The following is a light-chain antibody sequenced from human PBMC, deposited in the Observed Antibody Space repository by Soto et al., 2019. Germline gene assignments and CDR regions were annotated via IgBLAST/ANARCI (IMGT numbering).Light chain of an antibody. CDR3: GTWDYSLTTVV. CDR1: RTNIGTNY. V-gene: IGLV1-51*01. J-gene: IGLJ2*01. Sequence: QSVLTQPPSASGTPGQTVTISCSGSRTNIGTNYVYWYQQFPGTAPKLLIFDNNKRPSGIPDRFSGSKGGTSATLDITGLQPGDEADYFCGTWDYSLTTVVFGGGTKVTVL. CDR2: DNN.